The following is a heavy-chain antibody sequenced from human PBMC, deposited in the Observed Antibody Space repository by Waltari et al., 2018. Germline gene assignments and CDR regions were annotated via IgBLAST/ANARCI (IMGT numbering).Heavy chain of an antibody. CDR3: ASSLYGDYTQIWGRVFDY. CDR1: GFTFRSYA. Sequence: VQLLESGGGLVQSGGSLRLSCAASGFTFRSYAMNWVRQATGKGLGGVAVFSGSGGSTDDADSVKGRFTISRDNSKNTLYLQMNNLRVEDTAVYYCASSLYGDYTQIWGRVFDYWGQGTLVTVSS. D-gene: IGHD4-17*01. J-gene: IGHJ4*02. CDR2: FSGSGGST. V-gene: IGHV3-23*01.